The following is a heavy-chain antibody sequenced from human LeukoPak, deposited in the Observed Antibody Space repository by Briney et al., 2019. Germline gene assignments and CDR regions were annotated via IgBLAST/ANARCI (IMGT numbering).Heavy chain of an antibody. CDR3: ARGKGHSSSSSVRRHFDH. J-gene: IGHJ4*02. CDR2: KNPGSGHA. D-gene: IGHD6-13*01. V-gene: IGHV1-8*01. CDR1: GYTFTSYD. Sequence: GASVKVSCKASGYTFTSYDINWVRQATGQGLQWMGYKNPGSGHAGYAQKFQGRVTVTWDTSITTAYMELSSLKSEDTAVYYCARGKGHSSSSSVRRHFDHWGQGTLVTVSS.